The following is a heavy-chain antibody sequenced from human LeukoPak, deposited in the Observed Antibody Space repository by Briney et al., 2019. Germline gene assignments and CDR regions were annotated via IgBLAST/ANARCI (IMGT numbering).Heavy chain of an antibody. CDR3: AKASGSSRTWDY. V-gene: IGHV3-23*01. J-gene: IGHJ4*02. Sequence: GGSLRLSCAASGFTFSSYAMSWVRQAPGKGLEWVSAISGGGGSTYYADSVKGRFTTSRDNSKNTLYLQMNSLRAEDTAVYYCAKASGSSRTWDYWGQGTMVTVSS. CDR1: GFTFSSYA. D-gene: IGHD1-26*01. CDR2: ISGGGGST.